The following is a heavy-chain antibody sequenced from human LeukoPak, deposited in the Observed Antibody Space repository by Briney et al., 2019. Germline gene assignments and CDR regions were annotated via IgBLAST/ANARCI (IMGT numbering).Heavy chain of an antibody. CDR2: IRRKSSYI. CDR1: GLTFSSYR. Sequence: GGSLRLSCAASGLTFSSYRMNWVRQAPGKGLEWVSSIRRKSSYIYYADSVKGRLPISRDNAKHSLYLQMNSLRAEDTAVYYCARAKTMKYYDFWSGYSGWGQGTLVTVSS. J-gene: IGHJ4*02. D-gene: IGHD3-3*01. CDR3: ARAKTMKYYDFWSGYSG. V-gene: IGHV3-21*01.